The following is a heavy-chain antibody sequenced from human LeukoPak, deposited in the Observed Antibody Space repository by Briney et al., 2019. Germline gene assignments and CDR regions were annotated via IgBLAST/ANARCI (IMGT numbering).Heavy chain of an antibody. CDR2: IYTSGST. J-gene: IGHJ6*03. CDR1: GGSISSGSYY. Sequence: SQTLSLTCTVSGGSISSGSYYWSWIRQPAGKGLEWIGRIYTSGSTNYNPSLKSRVTISVDTSKNQFSLKLSSVTAADTAVYYCATGTNRDYYYYYMDVWGKGTTVTVSS. D-gene: IGHD1-7*01. V-gene: IGHV4-61*02. CDR3: ATGTNRDYYYYYMDV.